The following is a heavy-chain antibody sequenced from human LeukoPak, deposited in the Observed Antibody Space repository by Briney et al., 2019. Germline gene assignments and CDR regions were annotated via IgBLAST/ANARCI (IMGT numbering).Heavy chain of an antibody. D-gene: IGHD3-3*01. J-gene: IGHJ5*02. V-gene: IGHV3-33*01. Sequence: PGRSLRLSCAASGFTFSSYGMHWVRQAPGKGLEWVAVIWYDGSNKYYADSVKGRFTISRDNSKNTLYLQMNSLRAEDTAEYYCAREHYDFWSGALNWFDPWGQGTLVTVSS. CDR1: GFTFSSYG. CDR3: AREHYDFWSGALNWFDP. CDR2: IWYDGSNK.